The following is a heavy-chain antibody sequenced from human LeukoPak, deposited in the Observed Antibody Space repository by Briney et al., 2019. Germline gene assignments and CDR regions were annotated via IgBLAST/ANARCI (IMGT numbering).Heavy chain of an antibody. D-gene: IGHD4-11*01. Sequence: SETLSLTCTVSGGSIRSSYYYWGWVRQPPGKGLEWIGEIYHSGSTNYNPSLRSRVTISVDKSKNQFSLKLSSVTAADTAVYYCARSYINYGVDPWGQGTLVTVSS. J-gene: IGHJ5*02. CDR1: GGSIRSSYYY. V-gene: IGHV4-39*07. CDR2: IYHSGST. CDR3: ARSYINYGVDP.